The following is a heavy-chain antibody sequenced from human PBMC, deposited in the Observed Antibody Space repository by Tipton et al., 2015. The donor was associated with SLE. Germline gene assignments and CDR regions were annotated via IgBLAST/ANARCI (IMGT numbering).Heavy chain of an antibody. CDR3: ARETTGDTIWYFDL. V-gene: IGHV4-61*01. J-gene: IGHJ2*01. D-gene: IGHD7-27*01. Sequence: LRLSCTVSGGSISSSRYYWGWIRQPPGKGLEWIGYIYYSGSTNYNPSLKSRVTISVDTSKNQFSLKLSSVTAADTAVYYCARETTGDTIWYFDLWGRGTLVTVSS. CDR2: IYYSGST. CDR1: GGSISSSRYY.